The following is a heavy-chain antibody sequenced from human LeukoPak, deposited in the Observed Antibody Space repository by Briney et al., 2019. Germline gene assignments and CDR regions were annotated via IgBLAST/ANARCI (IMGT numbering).Heavy chain of an antibody. CDR2: IYSGGST. V-gene: IGHV3-53*01. CDR3: ARVAGERSSWSYYFDY. CDR1: GFTVSSNY. D-gene: IGHD6-13*01. J-gene: IGHJ4*02. Sequence: PGGSLRLSCAASGFTVSSNYMSWVRQAPGKGLEWVSVIYSGGSTYYADSVKGRFTISRDNSKNTLYLQMNNLRAEDTAVYYCARVAGERSSWSYYFDYWGQGTLVTVSS.